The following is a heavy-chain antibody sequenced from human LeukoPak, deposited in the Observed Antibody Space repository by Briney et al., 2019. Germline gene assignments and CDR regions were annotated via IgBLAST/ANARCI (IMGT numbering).Heavy chain of an antibody. CDR1: GYTFTSYG. D-gene: IGHD6-13*01. V-gene: IGHV1-18*01. Sequence: ASVKVSCKASGYTFTSYGISWVRQAPGQGLEWMGWISAYNGNTNYAQKLQGRVTMTTDTSTSTAYMELRSLRSDDTAVYYCAREPSAYSSSYSAFDIWGQGTMVTVSS. CDR3: AREPSAYSSSYSAFDI. J-gene: IGHJ3*02. CDR2: ISAYNGNT.